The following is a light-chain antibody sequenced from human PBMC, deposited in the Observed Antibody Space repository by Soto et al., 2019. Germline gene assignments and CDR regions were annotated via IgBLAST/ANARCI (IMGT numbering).Light chain of an antibody. J-gene: IGKJ4*01. V-gene: IGKV3-11*01. CDR3: QQRSNWPLT. Sequence: ELVLTQSPAPLSLSPGERATLSCRASQSVSSYLAWYQQKPGQAPRLLLYDASNRATGIPARFSGSGSGTDFTLTISSLEPEDFAVYYCQQRSNWPLTFGGGTKVEIK. CDR2: DAS. CDR1: QSVSSY.